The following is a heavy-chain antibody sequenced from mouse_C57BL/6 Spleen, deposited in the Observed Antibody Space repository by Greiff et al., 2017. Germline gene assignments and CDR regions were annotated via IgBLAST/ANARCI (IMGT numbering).Heavy chain of an antibody. D-gene: IGHD2-4*01. CDR3: ARGDYDGYAMDY. V-gene: IGHV5-4*01. CDR2: ISDGGSYT. J-gene: IGHJ4*01. Sequence: EVQLQESGGGLVKPGGSLKLSCAASGFTFSSYAMSWVRQTPEKRLEWVATISDGGSYTYYPDNVKGRFTISRDNAKNNLYLQMSHLKSEDTAMYYCARGDYDGYAMDYWGQGTSVTVSS. CDR1: GFTFSSYA.